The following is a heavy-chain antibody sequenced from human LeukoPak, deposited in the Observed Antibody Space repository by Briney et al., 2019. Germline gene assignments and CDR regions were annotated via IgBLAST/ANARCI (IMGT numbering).Heavy chain of an antibody. D-gene: IGHD2-2*01. CDR1: GYTFTGYY. Sequence: ASVKVSCKASGYTFTGYYMHWVRQAPGQGLEWMGWINPNSGGTNYAQKFQGRVTMTGDTSISTAYMELSRLRSDDTAVYYCARGDIVVVPAAMRSGFDPWGQGTLVTVSS. CDR2: INPNSGGT. V-gene: IGHV1-2*02. J-gene: IGHJ5*02. CDR3: ARGDIVVVPAAMRSGFDP.